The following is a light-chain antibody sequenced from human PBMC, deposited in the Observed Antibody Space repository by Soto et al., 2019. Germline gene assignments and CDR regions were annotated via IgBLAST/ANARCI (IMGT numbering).Light chain of an antibody. CDR2: GAS. CDR1: QSVSSSY. J-gene: IGKJ3*01. Sequence: EMALPQSPGTLSLSPGERATLSCRASQSVSSSYLAWYQQKPRQAPRLLIYGASSMATGIPDRFSGSGSGTDFTVTISRLEPDDCVVYYCQQYGSSRFTFGRGTKVDIK. CDR3: QQYGSSRFT. V-gene: IGKV3-20*01.